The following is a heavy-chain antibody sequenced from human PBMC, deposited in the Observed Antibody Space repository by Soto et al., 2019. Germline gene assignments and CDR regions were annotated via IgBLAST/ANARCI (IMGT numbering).Heavy chain of an antibody. CDR3: ARDPGGYPLGSFNI. V-gene: IGHV3-48*01. CDR1: GFTFSSYS. J-gene: IGHJ3*02. Sequence: GGTLRLSCAASGFTFSSYSMNWVRQAPGKGLEWVSYISSSSSTIYFADSVRDRFTISRHNSKNTLFLQMGSLRSEDTAMYFCARDPGGYPLGSFNIWGQGTVVTVSS. D-gene: IGHD2-8*02. CDR2: ISSSSSTI.